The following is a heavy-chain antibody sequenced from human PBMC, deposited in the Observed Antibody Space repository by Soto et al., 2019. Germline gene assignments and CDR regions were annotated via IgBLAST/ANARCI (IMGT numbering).Heavy chain of an antibody. V-gene: IGHV2-5*02. CDR2: IYWDDDE. Sequence: QISLKESGPTLVKPTETLKLTCTFSGFSLTTDGEGVGWVRQPPGEALEWLALIYWDDDERYSPSLKTRLTIQKDPSKTQVVLILTNMDPVDTATYYCAHSRNLITEDAQVGDFDYWGQGTLVTVSS. CDR1: GFSLTTDGEG. J-gene: IGHJ4*02. D-gene: IGHD3-10*01. CDR3: AHSRNLITEDAQVGDFDY.